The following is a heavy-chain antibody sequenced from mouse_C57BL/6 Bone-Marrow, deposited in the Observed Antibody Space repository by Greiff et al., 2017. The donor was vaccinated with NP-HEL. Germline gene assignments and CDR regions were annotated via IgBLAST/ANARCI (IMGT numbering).Heavy chain of an antibody. Sequence: QVQLKQPGAELVKPGASVKMSCKASGYTFTSYWITWVKQRPGQGLEWIGDIYPGSGSTNYNEKFKSKATLTVDTSSSTAYMQLSSLTSEDSAVYYCAERQLRLRNYFDYWGQGTTLTVSS. J-gene: IGHJ2*01. CDR1: GYTFTSYW. D-gene: IGHD3-2*02. V-gene: IGHV1-55*01. CDR2: IYPGSGST. CDR3: AERQLRLRNYFDY.